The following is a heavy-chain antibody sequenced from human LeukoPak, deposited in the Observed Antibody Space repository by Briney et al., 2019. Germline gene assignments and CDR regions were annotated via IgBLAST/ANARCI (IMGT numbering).Heavy chain of an antibody. V-gene: IGHV1-46*01. CDR2: INTNNGRT. CDR1: GYTFTTYY. D-gene: IGHD3-10*01. Sequence: GASVKVSCKTSGYTFTTYYIHWFRQAPGQGLEWLGLINTNNGRTNQPQNFRDSVTMTRDMSASTVYMELSSLTSDDTANYYCVREKAGGYFDFWGQGTLVTVSS. J-gene: IGHJ4*02. CDR3: VREKAGGYFDF.